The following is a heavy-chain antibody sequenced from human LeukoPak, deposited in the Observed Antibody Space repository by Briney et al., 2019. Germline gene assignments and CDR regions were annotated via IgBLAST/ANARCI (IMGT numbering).Heavy chain of an antibody. D-gene: IGHD1-26*01. CDR1: GGSISSNY. Sequence: SETLSLTCTVSGGSISSNYWSWIRQLPGKGLEWIGYIYTSGSTNYNPSLKSRVTISVDTFKNQFSLKLSSVTAADTAVYYCARLAAGGSYTAPFDYWGQGTLVTVSS. V-gene: IGHV4-4*09. CDR3: ARLAAGGSYTAPFDY. CDR2: IYTSGST. J-gene: IGHJ4*02.